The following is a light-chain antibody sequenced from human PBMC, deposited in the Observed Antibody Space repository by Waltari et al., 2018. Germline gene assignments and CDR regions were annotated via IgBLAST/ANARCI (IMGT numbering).Light chain of an antibody. CDR1: QIVGTN. Sequence: EIVLTQSPATLSLSAGERATLSCRASQIVGTNLAWYQKRPDQAPRLLIYDAFDRAAGVPARFSGSSSGVEFTLTISSLEPEDSGVYFCQQRYKWPHSFGGGTKVEI. J-gene: IGKJ4*01. CDR3: QQRYKWPHS. V-gene: IGKV3-11*01. CDR2: DAF.